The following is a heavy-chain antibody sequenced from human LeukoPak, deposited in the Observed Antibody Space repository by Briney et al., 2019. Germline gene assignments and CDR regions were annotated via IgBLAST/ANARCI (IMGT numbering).Heavy chain of an antibody. Sequence: SETLSLTCTVSGDSMSSTPHSWGWIRQPPRKGLEWIGSISYSGSIYYNPSLKSRVTISVDTSKNQVSLKLNSVTAADTAVYYCASEYYHHSEPYFDSWGQGILVTVSS. D-gene: IGHD3-22*01. CDR2: ISYSGSI. J-gene: IGHJ4*02. V-gene: IGHV4-39*01. CDR1: GDSMSSTPHS. CDR3: ASEYYHHSEPYFDS.